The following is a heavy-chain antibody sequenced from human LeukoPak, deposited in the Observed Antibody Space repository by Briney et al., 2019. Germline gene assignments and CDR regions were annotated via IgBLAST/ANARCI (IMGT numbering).Heavy chain of an antibody. CDR3: ARPTRSHDYVAFDI. J-gene: IGHJ3*02. V-gene: IGHV5-51*01. D-gene: IGHD3-16*01. Sequence: GESLKISCQGSGYSFTSYWIGWVRQMPGKGLEWMGIIYPGDSDTRYSPSFQGQVTITADKSISTAYLQWSSLKASDTAMYYCARPTRSHDYVAFDIWGQGTMVTVSS. CDR2: IYPGDSDT. CDR1: GYSFTSYW.